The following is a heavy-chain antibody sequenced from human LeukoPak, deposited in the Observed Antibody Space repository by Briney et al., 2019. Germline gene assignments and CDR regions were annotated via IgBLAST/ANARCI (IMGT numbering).Heavy chain of an antibody. CDR1: GVSISSYY. Sequence: SETLSLTCTVSGVSISSYYWRWVRQPPGKGLEWLGYIYYSGSTNYNPSLNSRLTISVDTSKTQFSLKLSSVTAADTAVYYCARLFGYSSSWYENWFDPWGQGTLVTVSS. V-gene: IGHV4-59*08. CDR2: IYYSGST. D-gene: IGHD6-13*01. J-gene: IGHJ5*02. CDR3: ARLFGYSSSWYENWFDP.